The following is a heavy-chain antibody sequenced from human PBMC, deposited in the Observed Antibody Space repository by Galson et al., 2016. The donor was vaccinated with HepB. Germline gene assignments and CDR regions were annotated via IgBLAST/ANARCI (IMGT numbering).Heavy chain of an antibody. Sequence: PALVKPTQTLTLTCTFSGFSLTTSGMRVNWIRQPPGKALEWLARIDWDDDKFYSTSLKTRLTISKDTSKNQVVLTMTNMDPVDPATYYCARSTYYGDYVYFDYWGQGTLVTVSS. CDR3: ARSTYYGDYVYFDY. V-gene: IGHV2-70*04. CDR2: IDWDDDK. D-gene: IGHD4-17*01. CDR1: GFSLTTSGMR. J-gene: IGHJ4*02.